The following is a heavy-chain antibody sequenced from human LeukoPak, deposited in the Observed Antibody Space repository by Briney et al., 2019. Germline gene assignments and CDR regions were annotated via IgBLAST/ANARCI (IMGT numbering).Heavy chain of an antibody. Sequence: RGSLRLSCAASGFTFSGSAMHWVRQASGKGLEWVGRIRSKANSYATAYAASVKGRFTISRDDSKNTAYLQMNSLKTEDTAVYYCAKPTINYGLLYYYYYGMDVWGQGTTVTVSS. V-gene: IGHV3-73*01. J-gene: IGHJ6*02. CDR1: GFTFSGSA. CDR2: IRSKANSYAT. D-gene: IGHD4-17*01. CDR3: AKPTINYGLLYYYYYGMDV.